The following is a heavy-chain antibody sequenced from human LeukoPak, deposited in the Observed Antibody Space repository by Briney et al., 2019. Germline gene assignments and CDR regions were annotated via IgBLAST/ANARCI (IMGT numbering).Heavy chain of an antibody. CDR3: AREREGPYGYLDY. J-gene: IGHJ4*02. Sequence: PSETLSLTCTVSGGSISSASYYWSWIRQPAGKGLEWIGRIYISGSTNYKSSLKSRVTISVDTSKNQFSLKLSSVTAADTAVYYCAREREGPYGYLDYWGQGTLATVSS. D-gene: IGHD4-17*01. CDR2: IYISGST. CDR1: GGSISSASYY. V-gene: IGHV4-61*02.